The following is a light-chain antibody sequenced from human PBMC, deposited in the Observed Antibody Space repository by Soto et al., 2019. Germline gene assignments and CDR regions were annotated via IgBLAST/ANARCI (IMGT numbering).Light chain of an antibody. V-gene: IGKV1-39*01. J-gene: IGKJ3*01. CDR2: GAS. Sequence: DIHMTQSPCSLSTSAGGGGTITCRASQSISTYVNWYQLSPGKTPKLLIYGASSLQSGVPSRFSGSGSGTDFTLTISSLQPEDFATYYCQQSYNTGANFGPGTKGDIK. CDR3: QQSYNTGAN. CDR1: QSISTY.